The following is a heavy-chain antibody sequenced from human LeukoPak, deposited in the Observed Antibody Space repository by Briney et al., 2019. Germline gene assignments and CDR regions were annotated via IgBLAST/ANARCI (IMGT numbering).Heavy chain of an antibody. D-gene: IGHD3-10*01. CDR1: GYTFTSYG. CDR3: ARGFDLLWFGEGYFDY. J-gene: IGHJ4*02. CDR2: ISAYNGNT. Sequence: ASVKVSCKASGYTFTSYGVSWVRQAPGQGLEWMGWISAYNGNTNYAQKLQGRVTMTTDTSTSTAYMELRSLRSDDTAVYYCARGFDLLWFGEGYFDYWGQGTLVTVSS. V-gene: IGHV1-18*01.